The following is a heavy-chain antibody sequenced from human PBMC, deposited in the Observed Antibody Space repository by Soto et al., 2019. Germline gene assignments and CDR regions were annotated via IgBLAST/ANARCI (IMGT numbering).Heavy chain of an antibody. CDR2: ISSSGSTI. J-gene: IGHJ6*03. CDR1: GFTFSDYY. Sequence: GGSLRLSCAASGFTFSDYYMSWIRQAPGKGLEWVSYISSSGSTIYYADSVKGRFTISRDNAKNSLYLQMNSLRAEDTAVYYCASHAMVRGVIITRYYYYMDVWGKGTTVTVPS. CDR3: ASHAMVRGVIITRYYYYMDV. V-gene: IGHV3-11*01. D-gene: IGHD3-10*01.